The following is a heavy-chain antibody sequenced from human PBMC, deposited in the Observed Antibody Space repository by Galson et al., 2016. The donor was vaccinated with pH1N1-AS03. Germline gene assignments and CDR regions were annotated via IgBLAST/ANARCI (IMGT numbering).Heavy chain of an antibody. CDR1: GGSMSGYY. J-gene: IGHJ4*02. CDR3: ARPGSNGWYYFDS. V-gene: IGHV4-59*01. D-gene: IGHD6-19*01. Sequence: EPLSLTCTVSGGSMSGYYWSWIRQSPERGLEWIGCVYYSGTPTYNPSLKSQVTISVDTSKNQFSLKLSAVTAADTAVYFCARPGSNGWYYFDSWGQGALVTVSS. CDR2: VYYSGTP.